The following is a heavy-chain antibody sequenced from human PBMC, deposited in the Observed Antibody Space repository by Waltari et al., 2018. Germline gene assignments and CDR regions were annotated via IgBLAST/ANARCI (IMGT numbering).Heavy chain of an antibody. CDR3: AKAPSPRTPLTIDY. Sequence: QVQLVESGGGVVQPGGSLRLSCAASGFTFSSYGMHWVRQAPGKGLEWVAFIRYDGSNKYYADSVKGRFTISRDNSKNTLYLQMNSLRAEDTAVYYCAKAPSPRTPLTIDYWGQGTLVTVSS. V-gene: IGHV3-30*02. D-gene: IGHD4-17*01. J-gene: IGHJ4*02. CDR1: GFTFSSYG. CDR2: IRYDGSNK.